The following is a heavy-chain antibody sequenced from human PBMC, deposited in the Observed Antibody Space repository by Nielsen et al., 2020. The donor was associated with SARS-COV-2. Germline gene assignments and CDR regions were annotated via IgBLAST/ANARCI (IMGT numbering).Heavy chain of an antibody. CDR3: ARHGRELAPFFFDY. CDR2: IDPSDSYT. Sequence: VRQMPGKGLEWIGRIDPSDSYTNYSPSFQGHVTISADKSISTAYLQWSSLKASDTAMYYCARHGRELAPFFFDYWGQGTLVTVSS. D-gene: IGHD1-26*01. J-gene: IGHJ4*02. V-gene: IGHV5-10-1*01.